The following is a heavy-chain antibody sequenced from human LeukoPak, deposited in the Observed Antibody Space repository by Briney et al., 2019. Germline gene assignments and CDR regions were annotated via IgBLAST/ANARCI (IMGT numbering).Heavy chain of an antibody. CDR2: ISYDGSNK. V-gene: IGHV3-30*04. D-gene: IGHD1-20*01. Sequence: GGSLRLSCAASGFTFSSYAMHWVRQAPGKGLEWEAVISYDGSNKYYADSVKGRFTISRDNSKNTLYLQMNSLRAEDTAVYYCARSYNWNQELDYWGQGTLVTVSS. CDR1: GFTFSSYA. CDR3: ARSYNWNQELDY. J-gene: IGHJ4*02.